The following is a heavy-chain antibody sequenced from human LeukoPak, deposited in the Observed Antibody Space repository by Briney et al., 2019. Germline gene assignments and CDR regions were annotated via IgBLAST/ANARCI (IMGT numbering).Heavy chain of an antibody. CDR2: ISYDGSNK. J-gene: IGHJ4*02. V-gene: IGHV3-30*03. D-gene: IGHD3-10*01. Sequence: PGGSLRLSCAASGFTFSSYGMHWVRQAPGKGLEWVAVISYDGSNKYYADSEKGRFTISRDNSKNTLYLQMNSLRAEDTAVYYCAIYGSGEIDYWGQGTLVTVSS. CDR1: GFTFSSYG. CDR3: AIYGSGEIDY.